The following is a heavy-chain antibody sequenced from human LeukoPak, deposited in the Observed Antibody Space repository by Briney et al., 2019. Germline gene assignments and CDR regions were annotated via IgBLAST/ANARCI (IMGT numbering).Heavy chain of an antibody. CDR2: IYTSGST. V-gene: IGHV4-61*02. D-gene: IGHD3-10*01. J-gene: IGHJ3*02. CDR1: GGSISSGSYY. CDR3: AREFWNYRSGNLQAFDI. Sequence: PSRTLSLTCTVSGGSISSGSYYWSWIRQPAGKGLEWIGRIYTSGSTNYNPSLKSRVTISVDTSKNQFSLRLSSVTAADPAVYYCAREFWNYRSGNLQAFDIWGQGTMVTVSS.